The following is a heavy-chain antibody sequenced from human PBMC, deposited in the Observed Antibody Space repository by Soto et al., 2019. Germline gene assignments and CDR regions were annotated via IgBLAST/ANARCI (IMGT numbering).Heavy chain of an antibody. V-gene: IGHV3-74*01. CDR1: GFIFKMYW. J-gene: IGHJ4*02. CDR3: TRGPRPISTGTGAY. CDR2: IYNDGTYS. Sequence: GGSLRLSCAASGFIFKMYWMPWVRQSPGKGLVWISRIYNDGTYSDYADSVRGRFTISRDNVNDTLYLQMNNLRAEDSGLYYCTRGPRPISTGTGAYWGQGTKVTVSS. D-gene: IGHD3-10*01.